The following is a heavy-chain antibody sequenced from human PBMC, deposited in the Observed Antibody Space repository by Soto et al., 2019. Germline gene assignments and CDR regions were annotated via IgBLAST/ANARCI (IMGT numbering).Heavy chain of an antibody. Sequence: PSETLSLTCTVSGVSISSYYWIWIRQPPGKGLEWIGYIYYSGSTNYNPSLKSRVTISVDTSKNQFSLKLSSVTAADTAVYCCARGRYYDILTGYSPWGQGTLVTVSS. D-gene: IGHD3-9*01. CDR3: ARGRYYDILTGYSP. CDR2: IYYSGST. J-gene: IGHJ5*02. CDR1: GVSISSYY. V-gene: IGHV4-59*01.